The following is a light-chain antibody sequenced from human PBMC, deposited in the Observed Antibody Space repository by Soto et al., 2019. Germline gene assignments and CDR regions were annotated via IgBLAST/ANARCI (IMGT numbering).Light chain of an antibody. J-gene: IGKJ3*01. Sequence: DILMTQSPLSLPVTPGEPASISCRSSQSLLHSNGYNYLDWYLQKPGQSPQLLIYLGSDRASGVPDRFSGRGSGTDFTLEISRVEAEDVGVYYCMQALQTPLTFGPGTKEHIK. CDR2: LGS. CDR1: QSLLHSNGYNY. CDR3: MQALQTPLT. V-gene: IGKV2-28*01.